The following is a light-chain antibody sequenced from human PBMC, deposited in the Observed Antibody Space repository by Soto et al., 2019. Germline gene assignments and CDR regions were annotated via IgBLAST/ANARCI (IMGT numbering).Light chain of an antibody. V-gene: IGKV3-15*01. CDR1: QSVSSN. J-gene: IGKJ1*01. Sequence: ELVMTQAPATLSVSPGERATLCCRASQSVSSNLAWYQQKPGQAPRLLIYGASTRATGIPARFSGSGSGTEFTLTISSLQSEDFAVYCCQQYNNWPATFGQGT. CDR2: GAS. CDR3: QQYNNWPAT.